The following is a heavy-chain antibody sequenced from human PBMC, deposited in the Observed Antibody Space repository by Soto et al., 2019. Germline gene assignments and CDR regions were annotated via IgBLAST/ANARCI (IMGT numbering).Heavy chain of an antibody. D-gene: IGHD1-26*01. CDR2: ISSVSSYI. Sequence: EVQLVESGGGLVKPGGSLRLSCAASGFMFGSHTMTWVRQAPGKGLEWVPSISSVSSYIYYADSVKGRFTISRDNTKDSLYLQMDSLRAEDTAVYFCAREVVGPTTNWFDPWGQGTLVTVSS. CDR3: AREVVGPTTNWFDP. V-gene: IGHV3-21*06. CDR1: GFMFGSHT. J-gene: IGHJ5*02.